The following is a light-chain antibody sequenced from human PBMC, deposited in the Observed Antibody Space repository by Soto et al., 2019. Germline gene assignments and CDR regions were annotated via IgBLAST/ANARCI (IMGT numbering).Light chain of an antibody. Sequence: DIQMTQSPSSLSASVGDRVTITCQASQDIGNYLNWYQQKPGKAPKLLIYDASNLEPGVLFSFSGRGSGTDFTFTINSLQPEDLATYYCQQYVDLPYTFGQGTKLEIK. CDR2: DAS. CDR3: QQYVDLPYT. CDR1: QDIGNY. V-gene: IGKV1-33*01. J-gene: IGKJ2*01.